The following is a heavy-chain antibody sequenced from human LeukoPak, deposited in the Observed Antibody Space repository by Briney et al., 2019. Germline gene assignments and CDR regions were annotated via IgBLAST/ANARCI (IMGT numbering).Heavy chain of an antibody. V-gene: IGHV3-15*07. CDR3: ATGRYFDF. CDR1: GFTFSNAW. CDR2: IRSNSDGGTI. J-gene: IGHJ2*01. Sequence: PGGSLRLSCATSGFTFSNAWMNWVRQAPGKGLEWVGRIRSNSDGGTIDYASHVRGRFTISRDDSKNMAYLQMNSLKTEDTAVYYCATGRYFDFWGRGTLVTVSS.